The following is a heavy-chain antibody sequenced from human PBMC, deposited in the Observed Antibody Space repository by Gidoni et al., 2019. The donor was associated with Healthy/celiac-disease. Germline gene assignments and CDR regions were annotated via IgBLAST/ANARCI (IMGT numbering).Heavy chain of an antibody. CDR1: AGSFSGYY. J-gene: IGHJ4*02. CDR2: FNHRGST. CDR3: ARHRRNSERLDY. Sequence: QVQLQLWGAGLFKPSETVSLTCAVYAGSFSGYYWSLIRQPPSKRLKWIGEFNHRGSTNYNPSRKNRVTISVDKTKSQFALKLSSVNAADTAVYYCARHRRNSERLDYWGQGTLVTVSS. V-gene: IGHV4-34*01. D-gene: IGHD1-7*01.